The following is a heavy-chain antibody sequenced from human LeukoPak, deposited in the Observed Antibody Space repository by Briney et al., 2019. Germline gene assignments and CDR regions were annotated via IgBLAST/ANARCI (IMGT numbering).Heavy chain of an antibody. D-gene: IGHD2-2*01. V-gene: IGHV1-69*05. CDR3: ARGRCSSTSCYLNYYYYMDV. J-gene: IGHJ6*03. CDR1: VGTFSSYA. CDR2: IIPIFGTA. Sequence: SVKVSCKASVGTFSSYAISWVRQAPGQGLEWMGRIIPIFGTANYAQKFQGRVTITTDESTSTAYMELSSLRSEDTAVYYCARGRCSSTSCYLNYYYYMDVWGKGTTVTVSS.